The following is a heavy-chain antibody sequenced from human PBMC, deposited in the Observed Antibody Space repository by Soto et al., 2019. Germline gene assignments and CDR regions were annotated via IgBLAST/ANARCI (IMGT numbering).Heavy chain of an antibody. CDR3: ARIAGYHGPLGY. Sequence: PLETLALAGSVSGVSISGYFWSGIRQGPGRGLEWIGYGYHRGSTSDSPSLRSRVAISLDTSENQLSLKVNSVTAADTAVYYCARIAGYHGPLGYWGQGTPVTVSS. J-gene: IGHJ4*02. CDR1: GVSISGYF. CDR2: GYHRGST. D-gene: IGHD6-25*01. V-gene: IGHV4-59*01.